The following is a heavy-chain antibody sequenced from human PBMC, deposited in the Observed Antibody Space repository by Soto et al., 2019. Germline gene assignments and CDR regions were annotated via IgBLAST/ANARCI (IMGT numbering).Heavy chain of an antibody. V-gene: IGHV1-69*13. D-gene: IGHD6-13*01. CDR3: ARVGSSSWYSPFDY. CDR2: LIPAFGTV. J-gene: IGHJ4*02. Sequence: SVKVSCKASGGTFTRYGINWVRQAPGQGLEWMGALIPAFGTVNYAQKFQGRATITADESTSTAYMELSSLRSEDTAVYYCARVGSSSWYSPFDYWGQGTLVTVSS. CDR1: GGTFTRYG.